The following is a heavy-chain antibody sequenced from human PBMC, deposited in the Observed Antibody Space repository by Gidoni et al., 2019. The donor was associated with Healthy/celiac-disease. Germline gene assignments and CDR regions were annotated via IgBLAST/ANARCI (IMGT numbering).Heavy chain of an antibody. J-gene: IGHJ5*02. CDR1: GFSLSTSGVG. CDR2: IYWDDDK. Sequence: QITLKESGPTLVKPTQTLTLTCTFSGFSLSTSGVGVGWIRQPPGKALEWLALIYWDDDKRYSPSLKSRLTITKDTSKNQVVLTMTNMDPVDTATYYCAHRVAVTTKGDGWFDPWGQGTLVTVSS. D-gene: IGHD4-17*01. V-gene: IGHV2-5*02. CDR3: AHRVAVTTKGDGWFDP.